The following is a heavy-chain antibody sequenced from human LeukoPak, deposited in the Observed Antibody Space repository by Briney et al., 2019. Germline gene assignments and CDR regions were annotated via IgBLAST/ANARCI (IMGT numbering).Heavy chain of an antibody. D-gene: IGHD6-19*01. J-gene: IGHJ4*02. V-gene: IGHV3-30-3*01. Sequence: GGSLRLSCAASGFTFSNYAMHWVRQAPGKGLEWVAVISYDGSDKYYADSVKGRFTISRDNSKNTLYLQMNSLRPEDTAVYYCARDWGRRYSSGWYGDFDYWGQGTLVTVSS. CDR3: ARDWGRRYSSGWYGDFDY. CDR2: ISYDGSDK. CDR1: GFTFSNYA.